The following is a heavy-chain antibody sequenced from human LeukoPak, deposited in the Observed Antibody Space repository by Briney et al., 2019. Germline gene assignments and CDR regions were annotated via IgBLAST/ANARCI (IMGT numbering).Heavy chain of an antibody. Sequence: PGGSLRLSCAASGFTFSSYGMHWVRQAPGKGLEWVAFIRYDGSNKYYADSVKGRFTISRDNSKNTLYLQMNSLRAEDTAVYYCAKVAKDFWSGYYYYYYMDVWGKGTTVTVSS. D-gene: IGHD3-3*01. CDR3: AKVAKDFWSGYYYYYYMDV. CDR1: GFTFSSYG. CDR2: IRYDGSNK. J-gene: IGHJ6*03. V-gene: IGHV3-30*02.